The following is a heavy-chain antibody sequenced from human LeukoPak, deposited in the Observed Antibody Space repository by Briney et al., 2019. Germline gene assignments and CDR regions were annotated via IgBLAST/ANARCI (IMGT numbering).Heavy chain of an antibody. CDR1: GFTFSSYS. CDR2: ISSSSSYI. J-gene: IGHJ4*01. CDR3: ASVVYDFWSGYEWDY. D-gene: IGHD3-3*01. V-gene: IGHV3-21*01. Sequence: GGSLRLSCAASGFTFSSYSMNWVRQAPGKGLEWVSSISSSSSYIYYADSVKGRFTISRDNAKNSLYLQMNSLRAEDTAVYYSASVVYDFWSGYEWDYWGQEPWSPSPQ.